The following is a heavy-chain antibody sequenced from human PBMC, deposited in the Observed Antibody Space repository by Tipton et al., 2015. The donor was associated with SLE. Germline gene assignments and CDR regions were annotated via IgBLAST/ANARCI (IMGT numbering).Heavy chain of an antibody. J-gene: IGHJ4*02. Sequence: SLRLSCAVSGFTFSSYSMSWARQAPGKGLEWVSTLSGSGGSTFYADSVKGRFTISRDNSKNTLYLQMNSLRAEDTAIYYCAKRGAAVGIGTGGFDCWGQGTLVIVSS. D-gene: IGHD1-26*01. CDR2: LSGSGGST. CDR1: GFTFSSYS. V-gene: IGHV3-23*01. CDR3: AKRGAAVGIGTGGFDC.